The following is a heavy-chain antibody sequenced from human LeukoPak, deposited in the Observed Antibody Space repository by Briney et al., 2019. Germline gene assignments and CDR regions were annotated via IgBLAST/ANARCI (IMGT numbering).Heavy chain of an antibody. CDR1: GFTFSSYG. CDR3: AKAIAVAGVWYFDL. CDR2: IRYDGSNK. V-gene: IGHV3-30*02. J-gene: IGHJ2*01. Sequence: GGSLRLSCAASGFTFSSYGMHWVRQAPGKGLEWVAFIRYDGSNKYYADSVKGRFTISRDNSKNTQYLQMNSLRAEDTAVYYCAKAIAVAGVWYFDLWGRGTLVTVSS. D-gene: IGHD6-19*01.